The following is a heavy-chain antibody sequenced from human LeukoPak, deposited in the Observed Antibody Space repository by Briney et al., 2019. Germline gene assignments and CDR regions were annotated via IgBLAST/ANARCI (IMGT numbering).Heavy chain of an antibody. D-gene: IGHD4-17*01. V-gene: IGHV4-30-4*01. CDR1: GGSISSGDYY. CDR2: IYYSGST. Sequence: SETLSLTCTVSGGSISSGDYYWGWLRQPPGRGLEWSGYIYYSGSTYYNTSLKSRVNITENTSKKQFSLKKSSVTAADTAVYYCARGFYGHFDSTRYFDYCGQGTLFTVSS. J-gene: IGHJ4*02. CDR3: ARGFYGHFDSTRYFDY.